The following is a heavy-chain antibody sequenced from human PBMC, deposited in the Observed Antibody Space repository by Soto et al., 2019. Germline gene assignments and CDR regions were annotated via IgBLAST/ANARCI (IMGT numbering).Heavy chain of an antibody. V-gene: IGHV1-69*08. CDR3: AREDYYGSGSYYNNDAFAI. Sequence: QAQLVQSGAEVKKPGSSVKVSCKASGGTFSTYIISWVRQAPGQGLEWMGRIIPILGIANYAQNFQGRVTITADNSTSTVYMELSRLRSEDTAVYYCAREDYYGSGSYYNNDAFAIWGQGTMVTVSS. CDR2: IIPILGIA. D-gene: IGHD3-10*01. J-gene: IGHJ3*02. CDR1: GGTFSTYI.